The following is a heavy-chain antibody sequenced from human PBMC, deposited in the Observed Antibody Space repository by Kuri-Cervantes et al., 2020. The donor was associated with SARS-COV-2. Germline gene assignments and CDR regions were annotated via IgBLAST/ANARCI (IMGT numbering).Heavy chain of an antibody. CDR3: ASGEIAASGTIYYFDY. CDR1: GFTFNSYF. D-gene: IGHD1-7*01. CDR2: IKEDGGIK. J-gene: IGHJ4*02. V-gene: IGHV3-7*01. Sequence: GGSLRLSCAASGFTFNSYFMRWLRQAPGKGLEWVANIKEDGGIKYYVDSVKGRFTISRDNAEKSLYLQMNSLRAEDTAVYYCASGEIAASGTIYYFDYWCQGTLVTVSS.